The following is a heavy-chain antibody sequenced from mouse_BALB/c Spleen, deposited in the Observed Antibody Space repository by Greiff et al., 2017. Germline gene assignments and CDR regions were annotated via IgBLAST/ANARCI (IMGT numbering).Heavy chain of an antibody. CDR2: IYPSDSYT. V-gene: IGHV1-69*02. D-gene: IGHD1-1*01. J-gene: IGHJ1*01. CDR3: TRGYGSSYWYFDV. Sequence: VQLQQPGAELVRPGASVKLSCKASGYTFTSYWINWVKQRPGQGLEWIGNIYPSDSYTNYNQKFKDKATLTVDKSSSTAYMQLSSPTSEDSAVYYWTRGYGSSYWYFDVWGAGTTVTVSS. CDR1: GYTFTSYW.